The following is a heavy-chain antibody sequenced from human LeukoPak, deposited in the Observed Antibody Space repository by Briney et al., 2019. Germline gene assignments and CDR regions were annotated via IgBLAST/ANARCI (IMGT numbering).Heavy chain of an antibody. Sequence: ASVKVSCKASGYTFTSYAMHWVRQAPGQRLEWTGWINAGNGNTKYSQEFQGRVTITRDTSASTAYMELSSLRSEDMAVYYCARDGSSSSFLFDYWGQGTLVTVSS. J-gene: IGHJ4*02. V-gene: IGHV1-3*03. D-gene: IGHD6-6*01. CDR1: GYTFTSYA. CDR2: INAGNGNT. CDR3: ARDGSSSSFLFDY.